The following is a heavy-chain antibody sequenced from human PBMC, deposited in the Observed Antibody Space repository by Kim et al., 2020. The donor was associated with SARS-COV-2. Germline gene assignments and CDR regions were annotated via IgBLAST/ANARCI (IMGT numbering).Heavy chain of an antibody. J-gene: IGHJ4*02. D-gene: IGHD3-22*01. CDR1: GFTFSSYA. V-gene: IGHV3-23*01. CDR2: ISGSGGST. CDR3: AKNPAPYYYDSGPFLW. Sequence: GGSLRLSCAASGFTFSSYAMSWVRQAPGKGLEFVSAISGSGGSTYYADSVKGRFTISRDNSKNTLLLQMNSLRAEDTAVYYCAKNPAPYYYDSGPFLWWGQGTLVTVSS.